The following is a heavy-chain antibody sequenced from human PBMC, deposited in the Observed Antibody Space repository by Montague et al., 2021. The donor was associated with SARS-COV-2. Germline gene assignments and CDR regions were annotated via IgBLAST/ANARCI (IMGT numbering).Heavy chain of an antibody. D-gene: IGHD3-10*01. J-gene: IGHJ4*02. Sequence: SETLSLTCTVSGYSINSNYYWGWIRQPPRKGLEWIGCSYHSGTTXXHPSLKSRVTISLDTSNNHFSLKVTSVTAADTAVYYCARAPYYGPGKPYQFDYWGRGTLVTVSS. CDR1: GYSINSNYY. V-gene: IGHV4-38-2*02. CDR2: SYHSGTT. CDR3: ARAPYYGPGKPYQFDY.